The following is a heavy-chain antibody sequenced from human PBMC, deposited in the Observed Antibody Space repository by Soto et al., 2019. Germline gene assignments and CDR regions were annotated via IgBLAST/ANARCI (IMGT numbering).Heavy chain of an antibody. V-gene: IGHV1-69*02. Sequence: QVQLVQSGAEVKRPGSSVKVSCKASGDTFNFYSINWVRQAPGLGLEWMGRVNPIVSMSNYAQKFQGRVTMTADQSTSTAYMELSSLRSEDTAISYCASSYGSGYRAFDYWGQGALVTVSS. D-gene: IGHD3-10*01. CDR1: GDTFNFYS. CDR2: VNPIVSMS. CDR3: ASSYGSGYRAFDY. J-gene: IGHJ4*02.